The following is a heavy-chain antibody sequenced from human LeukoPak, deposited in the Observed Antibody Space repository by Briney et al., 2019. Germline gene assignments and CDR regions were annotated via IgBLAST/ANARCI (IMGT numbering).Heavy chain of an antibody. Sequence: GGSLRLSCAASGFTFSSYAMHWVRQAPGKGLEWVAVISYDGSNKYYADSVKGRLTISRDNAKNSLYLQMNRLRAEDTAVYYCARRATTERGHSYGLDYWGQGTLVTVSS. CDR1: GFTFSSYA. CDR3: ARRATTERGHSYGLDY. CDR2: ISYDGSNK. J-gene: IGHJ4*02. D-gene: IGHD5-18*01. V-gene: IGHV3-30*04.